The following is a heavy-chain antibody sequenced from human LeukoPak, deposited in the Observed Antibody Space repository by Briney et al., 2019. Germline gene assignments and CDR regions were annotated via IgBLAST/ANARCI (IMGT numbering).Heavy chain of an antibody. CDR3: ARDLRMVRGVGGY. CDR1: GFTFGDYA. Sequence: PGGSLRLSCTASGFTFGDYAISWVRQAPGKGLEWVANIKQDGSEKYYVDSVKGRFTISRDNAKNSLYLQMNSLRAEDTAVYYCARDLRMVRGVGGYWGQGTLVTVSS. CDR2: IKQDGSEK. V-gene: IGHV3-7*01. D-gene: IGHD3-10*01. J-gene: IGHJ4*02.